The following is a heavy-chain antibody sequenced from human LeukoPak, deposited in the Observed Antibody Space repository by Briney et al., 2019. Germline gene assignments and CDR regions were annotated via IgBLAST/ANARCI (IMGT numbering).Heavy chain of an antibody. V-gene: IGHV3-23*01. J-gene: IGHJ5*02. CDR3: AHPTEYSSSWYGNWFDP. D-gene: IGHD6-13*01. CDR1: GFTFSSYA. Sequence: PGGSLRLSCAASGFTFSSYAMSWVRQAPGKGLEWVSAISGSGGSTYYADSVKGRFTISRDNSKNTLYLQMNSLRAEDTAVYYCAHPTEYSSSWYGNWFDPWGQGTLVTVSS. CDR2: ISGSGGST.